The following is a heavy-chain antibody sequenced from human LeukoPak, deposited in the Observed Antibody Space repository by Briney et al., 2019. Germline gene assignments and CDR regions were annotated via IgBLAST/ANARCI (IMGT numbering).Heavy chain of an antibody. V-gene: IGHV1-69*04. J-gene: IGHJ5*02. CDR3: ARGDDFGDWFDP. CDR1: GGTFSSYA. Sequence: SVRVSCKASGGTFSSYAISWVRQAPGQGLEWMGWIIPILGIANYAQKFQGRVTITADKSTSTAYMELSSLRSEDTAVYYCARGDDFGDWFDPWGRGTVDTVSS. CDR2: IIPILGIA. D-gene: IGHD3-3*01.